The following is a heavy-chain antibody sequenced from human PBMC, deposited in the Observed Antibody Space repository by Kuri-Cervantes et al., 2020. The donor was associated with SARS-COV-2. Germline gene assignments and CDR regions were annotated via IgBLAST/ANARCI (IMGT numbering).Heavy chain of an antibody. D-gene: IGHD6-6*01. CDR1: GFTFSSYN. CDR3: ARESSSSLNYYYGMDI. CDR2: MSFYRHDA. Sequence: GGSLRLSCAASGFTFSSYNMHWVRQPPGKGLEWVAIMSFYRHDAHYADSVKGRFTISRDNSKNTLYLQMDSLTTEDTAVYYCARESSSSLNYYYGMDIWGQGTSVTVSS. V-gene: IGHV3-30*04. J-gene: IGHJ6*02.